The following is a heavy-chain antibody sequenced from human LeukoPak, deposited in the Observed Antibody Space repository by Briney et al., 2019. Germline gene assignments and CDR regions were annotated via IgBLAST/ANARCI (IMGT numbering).Heavy chain of an antibody. CDR1: GGSFSGYY. V-gene: IGHV4-34*01. Sequence: SETLSLTCTVYGGSFSGYYWSWIRQPAGKGLEWIGEINHSGSTNYNPSLKRRVTISVDTSKNQSSLKLSSVTAADTAVYYCARLIAARYFFDPWGQGTLVTVSS. J-gene: IGHJ5*02. CDR3: ARLIAARYFFDP. CDR2: INHSGST. D-gene: IGHD3-9*01.